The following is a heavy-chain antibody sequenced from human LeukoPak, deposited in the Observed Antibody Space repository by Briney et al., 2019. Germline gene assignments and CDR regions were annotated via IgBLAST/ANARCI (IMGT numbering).Heavy chain of an antibody. J-gene: IGHJ4*02. D-gene: IGHD3-16*02. CDR1: GGSISSYY. Sequence: SETLSLTCTVSGGSISSYYWSWIRQPPGKGLEWIGYIYYSGSTHYNPSLKSRVTISVDTSKNQFSLKLSSMTAADTAVYYCARGIISRRYYFECWGQGTLVTVSS. CDR3: ARGIISRRYYFEC. CDR2: IYYSGST. V-gene: IGHV4-59*06.